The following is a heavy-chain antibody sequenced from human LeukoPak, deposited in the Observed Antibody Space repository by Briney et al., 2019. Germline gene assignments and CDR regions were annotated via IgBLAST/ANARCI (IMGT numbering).Heavy chain of an antibody. CDR3: AKDSLYSSSWYGVNWFDP. J-gene: IGHJ5*02. D-gene: IGHD6-13*01. CDR1: GFTFSSYG. CDR2: ISYDGSNT. Sequence: GRSLRLSCAASGFTFSSYGMHWVRQAPGKGLEWVAVISYDGSNTYYADSVKGRFTISSDNSKNTLYLQMNSLRAEDTAVYYCAKDSLYSSSWYGVNWFDPWGQGTLVTVSS. V-gene: IGHV3-30*18.